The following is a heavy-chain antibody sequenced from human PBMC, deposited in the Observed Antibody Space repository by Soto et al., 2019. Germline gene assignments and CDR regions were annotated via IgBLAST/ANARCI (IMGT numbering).Heavy chain of an antibody. CDR3: ARVDDDIWGPYLSGQY. V-gene: IGHV1-18*04. CDR1: GYTFADYG. J-gene: IGHJ4*02. Sequence: QVQLIQSGPEVKRPGASVKLSCKASGYTFADYGIIWVRQAPGQGLEWVAWIASNTGNTDYARNLRGRVTVTTDTYTNTACLDLRSLTSDDTSFYYCARVDDDIWGPYLSGQYCGQGTLVTVSS. CDR2: IASNTGNT. D-gene: IGHD3-16*01.